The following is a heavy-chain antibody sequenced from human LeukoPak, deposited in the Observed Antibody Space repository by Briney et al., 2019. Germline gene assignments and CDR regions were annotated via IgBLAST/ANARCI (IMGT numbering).Heavy chain of an antibody. Sequence: GGSLRLSCAASGFTFSSYSMNWVRQAPGKGLEWVSYISSSSSTIYYADSVKGRFTNSRDNAKNSLYLQMNSLRAEDTAVYYCARDRLVRGYSYGEVDYWGQGTLVTVSS. CDR3: ARDRLVRGYSYGEVDY. D-gene: IGHD5-18*01. J-gene: IGHJ4*02. CDR1: GFTFSSYS. CDR2: ISSSSSTI. V-gene: IGHV3-48*01.